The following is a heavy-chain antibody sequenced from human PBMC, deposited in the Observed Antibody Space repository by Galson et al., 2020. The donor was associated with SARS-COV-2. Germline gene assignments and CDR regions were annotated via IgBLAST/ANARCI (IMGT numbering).Heavy chain of an antibody. CDR3: AREARGYYDSSGYYYVGYFDY. J-gene: IGHJ4*02. D-gene: IGHD3-22*01. CDR1: GFTFSSYA. CDR2: ISGSGGST. V-gene: IGHV3-23*01. Sequence: GGSLRLSCAASGFTFSSYAMSWVRQAPGKGLEWVSAISGSGGSTYYADSVKGRFTISRDNYKNTLYLQMNSLRAEDTAVYYCAREARGYYDSSGYYYVGYFDYWGQGTLVTVSS.